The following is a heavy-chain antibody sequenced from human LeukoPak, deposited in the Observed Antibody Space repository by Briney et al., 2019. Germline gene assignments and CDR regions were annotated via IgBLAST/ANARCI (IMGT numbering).Heavy chain of an antibody. J-gene: IGHJ3*02. CDR3: ARDGRYSGSRDAFDI. V-gene: IGHV1-2*02. CDR1: GYTFTGYY. Sequence: GASVKVSCKASGYTFTGYYMHWVRQAPGQGLEWMGWINPNSGGTNYAQKFQGRVTMTRDTSISTAYMELSRLRSDDTAVYYCARDGRYSGSRDAFDIWGQGTMVTVSS. CDR2: INPNSGGT. D-gene: IGHD1-26*01.